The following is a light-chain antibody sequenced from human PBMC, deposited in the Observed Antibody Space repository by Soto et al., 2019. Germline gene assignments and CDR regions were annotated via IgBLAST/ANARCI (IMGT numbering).Light chain of an antibody. CDR2: DAS. CDR3: QQRSNWPGT. J-gene: IGKJ3*01. CDR1: QSVGTY. Sequence: VLTQSPGTLSLSPGESATLSCRASQSVGTYLAWYQQKPGQAPRLLIYDASNRATGIPARFGGSGSGTDFTLTINSLEPEDFAVYYCQQRSNWPGTFGPGTKVDIK. V-gene: IGKV3-11*01.